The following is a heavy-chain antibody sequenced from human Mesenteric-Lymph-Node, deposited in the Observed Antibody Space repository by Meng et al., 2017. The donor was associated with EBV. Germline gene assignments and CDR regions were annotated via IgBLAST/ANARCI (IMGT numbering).Heavy chain of an antibody. CDR3: ARVNCSNIVCPFDS. CDR1: GGSVSSSNFY. D-gene: IGHD2-2*01. V-gene: IGHV4-61*01. Sequence: VQRQEAGPGLVKPSATLSLTCTVSGGSVSSSNFYWSWIRQPPGKGLEWIGNIYYSGTSNYNPSLKSRVAISLDTSKNQFSLNLSSLTAADTAMYYCARVNCSNIVCPFDSWGQGTLVTVSS. CDR2: IYYSGTS. J-gene: IGHJ4*02.